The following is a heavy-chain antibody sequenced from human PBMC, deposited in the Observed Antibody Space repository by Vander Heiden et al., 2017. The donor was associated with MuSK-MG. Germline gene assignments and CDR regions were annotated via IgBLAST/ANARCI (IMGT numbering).Heavy chain of an antibody. V-gene: IGHV1-69*12. Sequence: QVQLVQSGAEVKKPGSSVKVSCKASGGTFSSYAISWVRQAPGQGLEWMGGIIPIFGTANYAQKVQGRVTITADESTSTAYMEMRRMRSEDTAVYYYAIARYSSGWNFDYWGQGTMVTVYS. CDR3: AIARYSSGWNFDY. J-gene: IGHJ4*02. CDR1: GGTFSSYA. D-gene: IGHD6-19*01. CDR2: IIPIFGTA.